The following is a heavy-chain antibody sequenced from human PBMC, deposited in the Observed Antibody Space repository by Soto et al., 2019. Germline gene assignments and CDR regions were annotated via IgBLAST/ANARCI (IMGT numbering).Heavy chain of an antibody. J-gene: IGHJ4*02. Sequence: SGPYAVNPTQTLTLTCTFSGFSLSTSGMCVSWIRQPPGKALEWLALIDWDDDKYYSTSLKTRLTISKDTSKNQVVLTMTNMDPVDTATYYCARTLTVRAAVAALDYWGQGTLVTVSS. V-gene: IGHV2-70*01. CDR1: GFSLSTSGMC. CDR3: ARTLTVRAAVAALDY. D-gene: IGHD6-19*01. CDR2: IDWDDDK.